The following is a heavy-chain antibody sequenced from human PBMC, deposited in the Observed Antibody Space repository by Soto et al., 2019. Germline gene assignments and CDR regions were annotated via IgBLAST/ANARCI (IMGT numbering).Heavy chain of an antibody. CDR2: IYSGGST. CDR3: ARQDFMGADYYYYGMDV. J-gene: IGHJ6*02. Sequence: PGGSLRLSCAASGCTVSSNYMSWVRQAPGKGLEWVSVIYSGGSTYYADSVKGRFTISRDNSKNTLYLQMNSLRAEDTAVYYCARQDFMGADYYYYGMDVWGQGTTVTVSS. CDR1: GCTVSSNY. D-gene: IGHD1-26*01. V-gene: IGHV3-53*01.